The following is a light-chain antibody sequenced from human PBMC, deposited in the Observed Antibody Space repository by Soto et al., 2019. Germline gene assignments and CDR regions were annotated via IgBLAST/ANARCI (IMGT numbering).Light chain of an antibody. Sequence: QSVLTQPASVSGSPGQSITISCTGTSSDIGGYNYVSWYQQYPGKAPKLMIFGVSDRPSEVSNRFSGSKSGTTASLTISGLQAEDEADYYCSSYKTSSTVVVFGGGTKLTVL. CDR1: SSDIGGYNY. CDR3: SSYKTSSTVVV. J-gene: IGLJ2*01. CDR2: GVS. V-gene: IGLV2-14*01.